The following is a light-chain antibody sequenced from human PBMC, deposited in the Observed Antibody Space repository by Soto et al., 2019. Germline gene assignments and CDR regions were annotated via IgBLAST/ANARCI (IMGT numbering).Light chain of an antibody. CDR1: SSNIGAGFD. Sequence: QSVLTQPPSVSGAPGQRVTISCSGGSSNIGAGFDVRWYQQLPGTAPKLLMYANIKRPSGVPDRISGSKSGTAASLAITGLQAEDEADYYCQSYDISLSGYVFGTGTKLTVL. J-gene: IGLJ1*01. CDR2: ANI. V-gene: IGLV1-40*01. CDR3: QSYDISLSGYV.